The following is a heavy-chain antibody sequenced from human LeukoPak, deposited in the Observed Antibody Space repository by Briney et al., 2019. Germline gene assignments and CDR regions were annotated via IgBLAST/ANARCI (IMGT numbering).Heavy chain of an antibody. CDR2: ISNDGVNK. CDR3: ASDPPGDYGLGF. J-gene: IGHJ4*02. CDR1: GFTFSSYG. D-gene: IGHD4-17*01. V-gene: IGHV3-30*03. Sequence: PGGSLRLSCEASGFTFSSYGMNWVRQAPGKGLEWVAIISNDGVNKYYPDSVKGRFTIFRDNSNNTLYLQMNRLRVKDTAVYYCASDPPGDYGLGFWGQGTLVTVSS.